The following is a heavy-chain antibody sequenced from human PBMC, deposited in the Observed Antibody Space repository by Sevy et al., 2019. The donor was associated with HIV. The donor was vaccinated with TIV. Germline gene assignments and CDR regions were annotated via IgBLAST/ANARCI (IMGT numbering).Heavy chain of an antibody. Sequence: CGYLRLSCAASGFTFSSYAMSWVRQAPGKGLEGVSAISGSGGSTYYADSVKGRFTISRDNSKNTLYLQMNSLRAEDTAVHYCATHYSGRGFDYWGQGTLVYVSS. CDR1: GFTFSSYA. CDR2: ISGSGGST. D-gene: IGHD4-4*01. J-gene: IGHJ4*02. V-gene: IGHV3-23*01. CDR3: ATHYSGRGFDY.